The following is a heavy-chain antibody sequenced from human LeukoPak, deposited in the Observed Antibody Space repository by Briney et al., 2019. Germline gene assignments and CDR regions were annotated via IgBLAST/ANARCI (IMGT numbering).Heavy chain of an antibody. V-gene: IGHV3-64D*06. CDR1: GFTFSSYA. J-gene: IGHJ4*02. Sequence: PGGSLRLSCSASGFTFSSYAMRWVRQAPGKGLEYVSAISSNGGSTYYADSVKGRFTISRDNSKNTLYLQMSSLRAEDTAVYYCVKDPGSEEFDYWGQGTLVTVSS. CDR3: VKDPGSEEFDY. CDR2: ISSNGGST. D-gene: IGHD3-10*01.